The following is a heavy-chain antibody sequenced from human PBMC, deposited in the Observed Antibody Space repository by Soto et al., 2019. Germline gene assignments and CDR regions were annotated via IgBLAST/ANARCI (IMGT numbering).Heavy chain of an antibody. CDR1: GFTFSDYY. D-gene: IGHD4-4*01. V-gene: IGHV3-11*01. Sequence: GGSLRLSCAASGFTFSDYYMSWIRQAPVKGLEWVSYISSSGSTIYYADSVKGRFTISRDNAKNSLYLQMNSLRAEDTAVYYCARDDPYSNYVDYFDYWGQGTLVTVSS. CDR2: ISSSGSTI. J-gene: IGHJ4*02. CDR3: ARDDPYSNYVDYFDY.